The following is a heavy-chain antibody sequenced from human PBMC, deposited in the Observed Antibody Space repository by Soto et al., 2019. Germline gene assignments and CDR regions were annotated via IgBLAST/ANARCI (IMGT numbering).Heavy chain of an antibody. CDR3: ARGYPRIVGATEEFDP. CDR1: GGSISSGGYY. Sequence: LSLTCTVSGGSISSGGYYWSWIRQHPGKGLEWIGYIYYSGSTYYNPSLKSRVTISVDTSKNQFSLKLSSVTAADTAVYYCARGYPRIVGATEEFDPWGQGTLVTVSS. J-gene: IGHJ5*02. V-gene: IGHV4-31*03. D-gene: IGHD1-26*01. CDR2: IYYSGST.